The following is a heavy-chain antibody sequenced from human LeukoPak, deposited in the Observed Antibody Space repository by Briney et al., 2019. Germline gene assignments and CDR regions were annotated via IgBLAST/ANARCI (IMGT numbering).Heavy chain of an antibody. CDR1: GFTFDDYA. V-gene: IGHV3-9*01. CDR3: AKTYYYDSSGGFDY. Sequence: PGGSLRLSCAASGFTFDDYAMHWVRHAPGKGLEWVSGISWNSGSIGYADSVKGRFTISRDNAKNSLYLQMNSLRAEDTALYYCAKTYYYDSSGGFDYWGQGTLVTVSS. CDR2: ISWNSGSI. D-gene: IGHD3-22*01. J-gene: IGHJ4*02.